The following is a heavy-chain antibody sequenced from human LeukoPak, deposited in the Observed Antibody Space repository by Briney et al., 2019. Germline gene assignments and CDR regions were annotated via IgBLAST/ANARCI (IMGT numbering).Heavy chain of an antibody. Sequence: GGSLRLSCAASGFTISNYWMSWVRQAPGKGLEWVANIKQDGSQKYYVDSVKGRFTISRDNAKNSLYLQMDSLGVDDTAVYFCARIQQDTTMVDCWGQGTLVTVSS. D-gene: IGHD5-18*01. CDR1: GFTISNYW. CDR2: IKQDGSQK. J-gene: IGHJ4*02. CDR3: ARIQQDTTMVDC. V-gene: IGHV3-7*05.